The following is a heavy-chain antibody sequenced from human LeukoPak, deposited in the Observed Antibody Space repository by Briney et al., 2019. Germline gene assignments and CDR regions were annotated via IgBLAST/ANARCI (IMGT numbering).Heavy chain of an antibody. CDR1: VGTFITYA. Sequence: SVKVSCKASVGTFITYAISWVRQAPAQGLEWMGGIIPIFGTANYAQKFQGRVTITTDESTSTAYMELSSQRSEDTAVYYWAREPWGTRIAAHLGPANYSMDVWGKGTTVTVSS. CDR2: IIPIFGTA. J-gene: IGHJ6*03. CDR3: AREPWGTRIAAHLGPANYSMDV. V-gene: IGHV1-69*05. D-gene: IGHD6-6*01.